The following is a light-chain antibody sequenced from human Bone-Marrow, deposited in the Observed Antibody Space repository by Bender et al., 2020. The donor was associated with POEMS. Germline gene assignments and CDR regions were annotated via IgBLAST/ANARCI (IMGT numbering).Light chain of an antibody. CDR3: SSYTSSSTLV. V-gene: IGLV2-14*03. Sequence: QSALTQPASVSGSPGQSITISCAGTSSDVGGYNYVSWYQHHPGEAPKLMIYDVSHRPSGVSNRFSGSKSGNTASLTISGLQAEDEADYYCSSYTSSSTLVFGGGTKLTVL. CDR1: SSDVGGYNY. J-gene: IGLJ2*01. CDR2: DVS.